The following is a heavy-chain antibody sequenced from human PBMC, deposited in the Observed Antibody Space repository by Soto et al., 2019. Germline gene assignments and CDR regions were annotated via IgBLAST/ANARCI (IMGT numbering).Heavy chain of an antibody. J-gene: IGHJ4*02. V-gene: IGHV3-30*18. CDR2: ITYDGGNK. CDR1: GFTFSSYG. CDR3: AKGLVGALPGYFDC. D-gene: IGHD1-26*01. Sequence: QVQLVESGGGVVQPGRSLRLSCAASGFTFSSYGMHWVRQAPGKGLEWVAVITYDGGNKYYADSVKGRFTISRDNSKKPRYLQMNSLRAEDTAVYYCAKGLVGALPGYFDCWGQGTLVTVSS.